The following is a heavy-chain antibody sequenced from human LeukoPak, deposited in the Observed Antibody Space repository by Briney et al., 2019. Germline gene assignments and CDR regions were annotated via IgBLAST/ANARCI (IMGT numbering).Heavy chain of an antibody. Sequence: SETLSLTCTVSGGSFNSHYWNWIRQPPGKGLEWIGYIYYSGSTNYSPSLKSRVTISVDTSKNQFSLNLTSVTAADSAVYYCARVSWFPGTSYYYMDVWGKGTTVTVSS. D-gene: IGHD1-1*01. CDR1: GGSFNSHY. J-gene: IGHJ6*03. V-gene: IGHV4-59*11. CDR2: IYYSGST. CDR3: ARVSWFPGTSYYYMDV.